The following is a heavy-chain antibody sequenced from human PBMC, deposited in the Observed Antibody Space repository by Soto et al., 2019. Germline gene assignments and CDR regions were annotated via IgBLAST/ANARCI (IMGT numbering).Heavy chain of an antibody. CDR2: ISGSGGST. CDR3: AKDTVYSNYVHYFDY. D-gene: IGHD4-4*01. V-gene: IGHV3-23*01. J-gene: IGHJ4*02. CDR1: GFTFSSYA. Sequence: EVQLLESGGGLVQPGGSLRLSCAASGFTFSSYAMSWVRQAPGKGLEWVSAISGSGGSTYYVDSVKGRFTISRDNSKNTLYLQMNSLRAEDTAVYYCAKDTVYSNYVHYFDYWGQGTLVTVSS.